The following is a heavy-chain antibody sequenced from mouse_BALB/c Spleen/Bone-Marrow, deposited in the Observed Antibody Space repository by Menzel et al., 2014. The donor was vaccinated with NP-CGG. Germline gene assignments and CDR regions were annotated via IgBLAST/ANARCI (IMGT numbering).Heavy chain of an antibody. CDR3: ARSTITTGMDY. D-gene: IGHD2-4*01. CDR1: GYTFTNYW. CDR2: INPSTGYT. Sequence: QVQLKQSGAELAKPGASVKMSCKASGYTFTNYWMHWVKQRPGQGLEWIGYINPSTGYTEYNQKFKDKATLTADKSSSTAYVQLSSLTSEDSAVYYCARSTITTGMDYWGQGTSVTVSS. V-gene: IGHV1-7*01. J-gene: IGHJ4*01.